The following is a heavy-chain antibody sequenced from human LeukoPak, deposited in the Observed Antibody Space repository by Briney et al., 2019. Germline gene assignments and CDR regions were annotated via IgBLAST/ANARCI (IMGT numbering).Heavy chain of an antibody. D-gene: IGHD1-26*01. CDR1: GFTFSSYG. J-gene: IGHJ4*02. Sequence: PGGSLRLSCAASGFTFSSYGMHWVRQAPGKGLEWAAVIWYDGSNKYYADSVKGRFTISRDNSKNTLYLQMNSLRAEDTAVYYCARDVIGGSYTNFDYWGQGTLVTVSS. CDR2: IWYDGSNK. CDR3: ARDVIGGSYTNFDY. V-gene: IGHV3-33*01.